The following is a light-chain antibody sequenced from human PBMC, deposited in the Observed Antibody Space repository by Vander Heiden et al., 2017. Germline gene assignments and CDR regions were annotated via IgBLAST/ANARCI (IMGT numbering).Light chain of an antibody. CDR2: DDS. CDR1: NIGSKS. Sequence: SYVLTQPPSVSVAPGQTARITCGANNIGSKSVHWYQQKPGQAPVLGVYDDSDRPSGIPERFAGSNSGKKATLTISRVEAGEEADDDCQVSDSSSDHVVFGGGTKLTVL. J-gene: IGLJ2*01. CDR3: QVSDSSSDHVV. V-gene: IGLV3-21*02.